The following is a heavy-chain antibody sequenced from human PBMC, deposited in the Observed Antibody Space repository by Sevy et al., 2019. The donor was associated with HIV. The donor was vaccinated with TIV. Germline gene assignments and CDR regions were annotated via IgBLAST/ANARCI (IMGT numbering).Heavy chain of an antibody. CDR3: ARDPITVAPYFDY. J-gene: IGHJ4*02. CDR2: IKYSGST. CDR1: GGSISSYY. D-gene: IGHD6-19*01. Sequence: SETLSLTCTVSGGSISSYYCSWIRQPPGKGLEWIGYIKYSGSTNYNPSLKSRVTISIDTSKNQFFLKLTSVTAADTAVYYCARDPITVAPYFDYWSQGTLVTVSS. V-gene: IGHV4-59*01.